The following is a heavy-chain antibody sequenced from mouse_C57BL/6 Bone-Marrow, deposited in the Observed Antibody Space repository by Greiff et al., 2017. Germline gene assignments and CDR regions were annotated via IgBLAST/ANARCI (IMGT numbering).Heavy chain of an antibody. CDR2: ISNLAYSI. CDR3: ARLTTVASYAMDY. CDR1: GFTFSDYG. Sequence: EVMLVESGGGLVQPGGSLKLSCAASGFTFSDYGMAWVRQAPRKGPEWVAFISNLAYSIYYADTVTGRFTISRENAKNTLYLEMSSLRSEDTAMYYCARLTTVASYAMDYWGQGTSVTVSS. J-gene: IGHJ4*01. V-gene: IGHV5-15*01. D-gene: IGHD1-1*01.